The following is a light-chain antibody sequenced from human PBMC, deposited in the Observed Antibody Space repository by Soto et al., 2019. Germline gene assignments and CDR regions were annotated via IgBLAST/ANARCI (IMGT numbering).Light chain of an antibody. V-gene: IGLV2-8*01. J-gene: IGLJ3*02. CDR2: EVS. CDR3: SSYAGSNNHWV. Sequence: QSALTQPPSASGSPGQSVTISCTGTSSDVGGYNYVSWYQQHPGKAPKLMIYEVSKRPSGVPDRFAGSKSGNTASLTVSGLQAEDEAEYYCSSYAGSNNHWVFGGGTKVTVL. CDR1: SSDVGGYNY.